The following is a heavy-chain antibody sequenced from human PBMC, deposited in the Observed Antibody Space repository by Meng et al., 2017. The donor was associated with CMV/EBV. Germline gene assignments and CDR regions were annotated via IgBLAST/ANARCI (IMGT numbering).Heavy chain of an antibody. CDR3: ARDLYYYGSGGYYKPGAD. Sequence: SVKVSCKASGGTFSSYAISWVRQAPGQGLEWMGGIIPIFGTANYAQKFQGRVTITTDESTSTAYMELSSLRSEDTAVYYCARDLYYYGSGGYYKPGADWGQGTLVTVSS. V-gene: IGHV1-69*05. J-gene: IGHJ4*02. D-gene: IGHD3-10*01. CDR1: GGTFSSYA. CDR2: IIPIFGTA.